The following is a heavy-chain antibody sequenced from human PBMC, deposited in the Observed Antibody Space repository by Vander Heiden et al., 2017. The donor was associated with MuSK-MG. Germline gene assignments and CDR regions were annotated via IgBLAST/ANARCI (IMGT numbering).Heavy chain of an antibody. CDR3: ARAVDIVVAPHYMDV. CDR2: IYYSGST. D-gene: IGHD2-2*03. V-gene: IGHV4-59*01. CDR1: GGSISSYY. J-gene: IGHJ6*03. Sequence: QVQLQESGPGLVKPSETLSLTCTVSGGSISSYYWSWIRQPPGKGLEWIGYIYYSGSTNYNPSLKSRVTISVDTSKNQFSLKLSSVTAADTAVYYCARAVDIVVAPHYMDVWGKGTTVTVSS.